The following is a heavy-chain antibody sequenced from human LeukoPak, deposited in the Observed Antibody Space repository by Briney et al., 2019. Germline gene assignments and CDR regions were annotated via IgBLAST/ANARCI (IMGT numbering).Heavy chain of an antibody. CDR1: GFTFSSYG. J-gene: IGHJ5*02. V-gene: IGHV3-33*01. CDR2: IWYDGSKK. CDR3: GRANGDYGKGNWLDP. Sequence: GGSLRLSCAASGFTFSSYGMHWVRQAPGKGLEWVAVIWYDGSKKYYADSVKGRFTISRDDSKNTLYLQVNSLRAEDTAVYYYGRANGDYGKGNWLDPWGQGTLVTVSS. D-gene: IGHD4-17*01.